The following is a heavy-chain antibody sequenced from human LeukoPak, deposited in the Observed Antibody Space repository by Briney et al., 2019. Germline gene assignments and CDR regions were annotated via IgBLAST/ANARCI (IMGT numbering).Heavy chain of an antibody. D-gene: IGHD1-26*01. CDR3: ARVIAGSHGDY. CDR2: IYYSGST. J-gene: IGHJ4*02. Sequence: SETLSLTCTVSGGSISSYYWSWIRQPPGKGLEWIGYIYYSGSTNYNPSLKSRVTISVDTSKNQFSLKLSSVTAADTAVYYCARVIAGSHGDYRGQGTLVTVSS. V-gene: IGHV4-59*01. CDR1: GGSISSYY.